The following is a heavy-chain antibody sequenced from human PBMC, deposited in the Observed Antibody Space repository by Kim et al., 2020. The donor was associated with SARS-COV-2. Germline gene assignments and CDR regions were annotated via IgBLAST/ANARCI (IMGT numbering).Heavy chain of an antibody. CDR1: GGSISSGGYY. D-gene: IGHD3-16*02. CDR2: IYYSGST. Sequence: SETLSLTCTVSGGSISSGGYYWSWIRQHPGKGLEWIGYIYYSGSTYYNPSLKSRVTISVDTSKNQFSLKLSSVTAADTAVYYCARDIGLSGPQTVMGYNWFDPWGQGTLVTVSS. V-gene: IGHV4-31*03. CDR3: ARDIGLSGPQTVMGYNWFDP. J-gene: IGHJ5*02.